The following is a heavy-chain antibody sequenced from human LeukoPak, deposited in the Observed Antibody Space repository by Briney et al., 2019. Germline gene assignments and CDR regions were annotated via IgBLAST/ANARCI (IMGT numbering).Heavy chain of an antibody. J-gene: IGHJ6*02. Sequence: PGGSLRLSCAASGFTFSDYYMSWIRQAPGKGLEWVSYISSSGSTIYYADSVKGRFTISRDNAKNSLYLQMNSLRAEDTAVYYCARSLSYCSSTSCYYYYGMDVWGQGTTVTVSS. CDR3: ARSLSYCSSTSCYYYYGMDV. V-gene: IGHV3-11*01. CDR2: ISSSGSTI. CDR1: GFTFSDYY. D-gene: IGHD2-2*01.